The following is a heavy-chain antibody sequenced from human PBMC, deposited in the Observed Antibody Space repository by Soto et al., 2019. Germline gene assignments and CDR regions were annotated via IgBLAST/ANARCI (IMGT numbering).Heavy chain of an antibody. CDR3: ARLRAAAGFYYYYYGMDV. Sequence: SETLSLTCAVYGGSFSGYYWSWIRQPPGKGLEWIGVINHSGSTNYNPSLKSRVTISVDTSKNQFSLKLSSVTAADTAVYYCARLRAAAGFYYYYYGMDVWGQGTTVTVSS. V-gene: IGHV4-34*01. CDR2: INHSGST. D-gene: IGHD6-13*01. J-gene: IGHJ6*02. CDR1: GGSFSGYY.